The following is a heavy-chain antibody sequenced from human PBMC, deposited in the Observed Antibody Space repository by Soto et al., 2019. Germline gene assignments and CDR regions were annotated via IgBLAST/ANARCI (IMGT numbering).Heavy chain of an antibody. J-gene: IGHJ6*02. Sequence: SVKVSCKASGYSFTSYHINWVLQATEQGLEWMRWMNPKSGNTGYAQKFQGRVTMTRNTSISTAYMELSSRRSEDTAVYYCARGPYDFWSGYYGPIYYYYGMDVWGQGTTVTASS. CDR2: MNPKSGNT. CDR3: ARGPYDFWSGYYGPIYYYYGMDV. V-gene: IGHV1-8*01. D-gene: IGHD3-3*01. CDR1: GYSFTSYH.